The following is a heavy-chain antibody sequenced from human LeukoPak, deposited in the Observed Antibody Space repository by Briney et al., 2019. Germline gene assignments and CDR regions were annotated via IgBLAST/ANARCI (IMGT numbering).Heavy chain of an antibody. CDR1: GGSISSYY. CDR3: ASQDRGYSGYDPRFDY. V-gene: IGHV4-59*08. J-gene: IGHJ4*02. D-gene: IGHD5-12*01. Sequence: PSETLSLTCTVSGGSISSYYWSWIQQPPGKGLEWIGYIYYSGSTNYNPSLKSRVTISVDTSKNQFSLKLSSVTAADTAVYYCASQDRGYSGYDPRFDYWGQGTLVTVSS. CDR2: IYYSGST.